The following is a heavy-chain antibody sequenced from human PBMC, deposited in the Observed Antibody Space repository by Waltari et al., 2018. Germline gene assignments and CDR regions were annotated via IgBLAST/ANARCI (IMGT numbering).Heavy chain of an antibody. CDR1: GGSCSNYA. Sequence: QVQLLQSGAEVKKPGSSVTVSCKASGGSCSNYAISWVRQAPGQGLEWMGGIIPLFGKTNYAQKFQGRLTITADESTTIAYMDLSSLRFEDTAVYYCARGSYSSSWFNLKAFHIWGQGTMVTVSS. V-gene: IGHV1-69*01. D-gene: IGHD6-13*01. J-gene: IGHJ3*02. CDR3: ARGSYSSSWFNLKAFHI. CDR2: IIPLFGKT.